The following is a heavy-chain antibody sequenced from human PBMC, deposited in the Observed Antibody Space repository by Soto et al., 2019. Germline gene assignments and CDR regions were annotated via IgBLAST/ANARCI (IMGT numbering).Heavy chain of an antibody. CDR2: ISYDGSKK. Sequence: QVQLVESGGGVVQPGRSLRLSCAASGFTFSSYAMHWVRQAPGKGLEWVAVISYDGSKKYYADSVKGRFTISRDSSKNTVYLQMNSLRAEDTAVYYCARGKGPYYYDSSGYPDDAFDIWGQGTMVTVSS. D-gene: IGHD3-22*01. V-gene: IGHV3-30-3*01. J-gene: IGHJ3*02. CDR3: ARGKGPYYYDSSGYPDDAFDI. CDR1: GFTFSSYA.